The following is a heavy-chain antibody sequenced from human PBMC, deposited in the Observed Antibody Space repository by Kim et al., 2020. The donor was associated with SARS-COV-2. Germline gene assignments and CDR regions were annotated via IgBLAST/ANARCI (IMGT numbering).Heavy chain of an antibody. J-gene: IGHJ4*02. D-gene: IGHD3-10*01. CDR1: GYTFTSYG. CDR3: ARALLWFGDHRGIGY. Sequence: ASVKVSCKASGYTFTSYGISWVRQAPGQGLEWMGWISAYNGNTNYAQKLQGRVTMTTDTSTSTAYMELRSLRSDDTAVYYCARALLWFGDHRGIGYWGQGTLVTVSS. CDR2: ISAYNGNT. V-gene: IGHV1-18*04.